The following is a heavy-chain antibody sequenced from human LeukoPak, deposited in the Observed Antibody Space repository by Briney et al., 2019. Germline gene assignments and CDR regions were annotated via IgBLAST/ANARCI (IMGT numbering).Heavy chain of an antibody. D-gene: IGHD2-8*01. CDR2: INPNSGNT. CDR1: GYTFTSYD. CDR3: ARGYQEMVYAIRRNYGMDV. V-gene: IGHV1-8*01. J-gene: IGHJ6*02. Sequence: ASVKVSCKASGYTFTSYDINWVRQATGKGLEWMGWINPNSGNTGYAHKFQGRFTMTRNNSISTDYMEMSSLRSKNTAVYYCARGYQEMVYAIRRNYGMDVWGQGTTVTVSS.